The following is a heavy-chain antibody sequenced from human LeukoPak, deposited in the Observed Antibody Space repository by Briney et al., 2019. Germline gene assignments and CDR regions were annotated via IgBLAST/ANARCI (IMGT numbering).Heavy chain of an antibody. CDR1: GFTFSSYA. V-gene: IGHV3-23*01. Sequence: PGGSLRLSCAAPGFTFSSYAMSWVRQAPGKGLEWVSAISGSGGSTYYADSVKGRFTISRDNSKNTLYLQMNSLRAEDTAVYYCAKDVAAAGFFDYWGQGTLVTVSS. CDR2: ISGSGGST. D-gene: IGHD6-13*01. J-gene: IGHJ4*02. CDR3: AKDVAAAGFFDY.